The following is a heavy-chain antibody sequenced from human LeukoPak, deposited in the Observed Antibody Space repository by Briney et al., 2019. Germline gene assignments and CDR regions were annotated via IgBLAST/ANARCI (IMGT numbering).Heavy chain of an antibody. Sequence: PSETLSLTCAVYGGSFSGYYWSWVRQPPGKGLEWVGEINNSGSTNYNPSLKSRVTISVDTSKNQFSLKLSSVTAADTAVYYCARGIVVVPKNYYYYMDVWGKGTTVTVSS. CDR2: INNSGST. J-gene: IGHJ6*03. D-gene: IGHD2-2*01. CDR3: ARGIVVVPKNYYYYMDV. CDR1: GGSFSGYY. V-gene: IGHV4-34*01.